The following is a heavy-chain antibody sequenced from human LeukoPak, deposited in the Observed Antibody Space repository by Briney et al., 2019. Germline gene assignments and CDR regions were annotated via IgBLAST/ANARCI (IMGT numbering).Heavy chain of an antibody. CDR2: ISYDGSNK. Sequence: PGRSLRLSCAASGFTFSSYAMHWVRQAPGKGLEWVAVISYDGSNKYYADSVKGRFTISRDNSKNTLYLQMNSLRAEDTAVYYCAKGYCSSTSCYTALHHYFDYWGQGTLVTVSS. J-gene: IGHJ4*02. CDR3: AKGYCSSTSCYTALHHYFDY. V-gene: IGHV3-30-3*01. CDR1: GFTFSSYA. D-gene: IGHD2-2*02.